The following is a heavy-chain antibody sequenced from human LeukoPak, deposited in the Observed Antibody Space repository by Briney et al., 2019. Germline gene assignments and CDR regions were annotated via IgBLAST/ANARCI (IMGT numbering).Heavy chain of an antibody. V-gene: IGHV1-2*02. D-gene: IGHD2-15*01. CDR3: ARDAQAGVTDGSLFDP. CDR1: GYTFTAYY. Sequence: ASVKVSCKASGYTFTAYYIHWVRQAPGQGLEWMAWINPNSGGINFSQKFQGRLTVTRDTSISAAYMELTRLTSDDTAVYYCARDAQAGVTDGSLFDPWGQGTLVTVSS. J-gene: IGHJ5*02. CDR2: INPNSGGI.